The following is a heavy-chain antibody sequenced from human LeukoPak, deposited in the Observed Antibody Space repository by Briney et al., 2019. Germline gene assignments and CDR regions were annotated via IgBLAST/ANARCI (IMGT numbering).Heavy chain of an antibody. CDR1: GGSISSYY. V-gene: IGHV4-59*01. J-gene: IGHJ4*02. CDR3: ARSRHVEMATIFDC. CDR2: IYYSGST. D-gene: IGHD5-24*01. Sequence: SETLSLTCTVSGGSISSYYWSWIRQPPGKGLEWIGYIYYSGSTNSNPSLKSRVTISVDTSKNQFSLKLSSVTAADTAVYYCARSRHVEMATIFDCWGQGTLVTVSS.